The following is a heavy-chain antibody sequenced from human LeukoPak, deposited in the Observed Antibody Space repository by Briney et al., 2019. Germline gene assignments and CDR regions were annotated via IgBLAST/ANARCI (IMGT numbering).Heavy chain of an antibody. CDR3: ARRNHGYSYVSAGYFDL. Sequence: PSETLSLTCAVYGGSFSGYYWSWIRQPPGKGLEWVGEINHSGSTNYNPSLKSRVTISVDTSKNQFYLKLSSVTAADTAVYYCARRNHGYSYVSAGYFDLWGRGTLVTVSS. CDR1: GGSFSGYY. D-gene: IGHD5-18*01. CDR2: INHSGST. J-gene: IGHJ2*01. V-gene: IGHV4-34*01.